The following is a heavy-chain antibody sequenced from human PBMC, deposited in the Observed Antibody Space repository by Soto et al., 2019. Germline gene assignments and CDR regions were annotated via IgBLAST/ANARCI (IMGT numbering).Heavy chain of an antibody. D-gene: IGHD6-19*01. CDR2: ISWNSGSI. V-gene: IGHV3-9*01. Sequence: GGSLRLSCAASGFSFRDYAVHWVRQAPWKGLEWVSGISWNSGSIGYADSVRGRFTISRDNTNNSLYLQMDSLRADDTAFYYCAKGGRQWLVTSDFNYWGQGALVTVSS. J-gene: IGHJ4*02. CDR3: AKGGRQWLVTSDFNY. CDR1: GFSFRDYA.